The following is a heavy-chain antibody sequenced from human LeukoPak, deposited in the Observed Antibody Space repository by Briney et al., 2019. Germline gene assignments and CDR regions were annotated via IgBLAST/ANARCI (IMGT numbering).Heavy chain of an antibody. V-gene: IGHV4-34*01. CDR1: GGSFSGYY. Sequence: TSSETLSLTCAVYGGSFSGYYWSWIRQPPGKGLEWIGEINHSGSTNYNPSLKSRVTISVDTSKNQFSLKLSSVTAADTAVYYCARDHEDDWLYFDYWGQGTLVTVSS. CDR2: INHSGST. D-gene: IGHD3-3*01. CDR3: ARDHEDDWLYFDY. J-gene: IGHJ4*02.